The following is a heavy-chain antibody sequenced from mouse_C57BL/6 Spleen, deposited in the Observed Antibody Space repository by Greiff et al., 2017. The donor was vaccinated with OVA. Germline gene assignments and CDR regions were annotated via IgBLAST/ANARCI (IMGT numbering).Heavy chain of an antibody. Sequence: VQLKESGPELVKPGASVKISCKASGYSFTGYYMNWVKQSPEKSLEWIGEINPSTGGTTYNQKFKAKATLTVDKSSSTAYMQLKSLTSEDSAVYYCARDPDGNYGYFDVWGTGTTVTVSS. J-gene: IGHJ1*03. CDR1: GYSFTGYY. D-gene: IGHD2-1*01. CDR2: INPSTGGT. CDR3: ARDPDGNYGYFDV. V-gene: IGHV1-42*01.